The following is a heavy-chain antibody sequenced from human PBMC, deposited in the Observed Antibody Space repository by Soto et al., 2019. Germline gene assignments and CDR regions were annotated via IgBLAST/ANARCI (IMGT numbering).Heavy chain of an antibody. J-gene: IGHJ6*02. D-gene: IGHD6-13*01. V-gene: IGHV1-18*04. CDR2: ISAYNGNT. CDR1: GYTFTSYG. Sequence: ASVKVSCKASGYTFTSYGISWVRQAPGQGLEWMGWISAYNGNTNYAQKLQGRVTMTTDTSTSTAYMELRSLRSDDTAVYYCARDGGGSSWYPLYYYYGMDVWGQGTTVTVSS. CDR3: ARDGGGSSWYPLYYYYGMDV.